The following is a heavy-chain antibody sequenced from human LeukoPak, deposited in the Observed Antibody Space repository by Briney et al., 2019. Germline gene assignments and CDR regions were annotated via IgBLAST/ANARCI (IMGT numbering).Heavy chain of an antibody. V-gene: IGHV1-2*06. CDR3: ARDPEKIAVAGTGFDY. CDR2: INPNSGGT. D-gene: IGHD6-19*01. J-gene: IGHJ4*02. CDR1: GYTFTGYY. Sequence: GASVKVSCKASGYTFTGYYMHWVRQAPGQGLEWMGRINPNSGGTNYAQKFQGRVTMTRDTSINTAYMELSSLGSDDTAVYYCARDPEKIAVAGTGFDYWGQGTLVTVSS.